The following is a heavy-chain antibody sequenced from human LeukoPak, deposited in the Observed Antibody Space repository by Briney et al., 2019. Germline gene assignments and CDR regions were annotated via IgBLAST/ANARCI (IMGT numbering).Heavy chain of an antibody. V-gene: IGHV3-33*01. Sequence: GGSLRLSCAASGFTFSSYGMHWVRQAPGKGLEWVAVIWYDGSNKYYADSVKGRFTISRDNSKNTLYLQMNNLRAEDTAVYYCARGSSLPAARYYYYYYYMDVWGKGTTVTVSS. D-gene: IGHD2-2*01. CDR3: ARGSSLPAARYYYYYYYMDV. J-gene: IGHJ6*03. CDR1: GFTFSSYG. CDR2: IWYDGSNK.